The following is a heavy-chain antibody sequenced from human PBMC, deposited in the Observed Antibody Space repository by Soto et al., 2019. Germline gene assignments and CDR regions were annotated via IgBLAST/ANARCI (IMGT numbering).Heavy chain of an antibody. CDR2: ISGSGGST. D-gene: IGHD3-10*01. J-gene: IGHJ6*03. V-gene: IGHV3-23*01. CDR3: AKDRGWFGDYYYYYYMDV. CDR1: GFTFSSYA. Sequence: PGGSLRLSCAASGFTFSSYAMSWVRQAPGKGLEWVSAISGSGGSTYYADSVKGRFTISRDNSKNTLYLQMNSLRAEDTAVYYCAKDRGWFGDYYYYYYMDVWGKGTTVTVSS.